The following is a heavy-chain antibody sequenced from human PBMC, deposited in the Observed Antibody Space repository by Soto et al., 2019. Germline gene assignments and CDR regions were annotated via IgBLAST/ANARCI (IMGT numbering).Heavy chain of an antibody. CDR3: APLTVSLSGPYGIHV. Sequence: LSLTCSVSGYSVSSSDYYWAWIRQPPGKGLEWIGSMFYSGLTYYNPSLKSRVTLSVDTSKNQVSVSLNSVTAADTAVYYCAPLTVSLSGPYGIHVWGQGTTVTVSS. D-gene: IGHD3-3*01. CDR2: MFYSGLT. J-gene: IGHJ6*02. CDR1: GYSVSSSDYY. V-gene: IGHV4-39*01.